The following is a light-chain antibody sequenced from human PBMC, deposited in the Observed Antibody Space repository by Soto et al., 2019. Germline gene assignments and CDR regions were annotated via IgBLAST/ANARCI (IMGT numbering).Light chain of an antibody. Sequence: QSALAQPASVSGSPGQSITISCTGTSSDIGGHHFVSWYQQQSGKAPKLVIYEVTDRPSGVSDRFSGSKSGNTASLTISGLQPEDEADYYCSSYTSSNTFYVFGAGTKVTVL. J-gene: IGLJ1*01. CDR1: SSDIGGHHF. CDR2: EVT. V-gene: IGLV2-14*01. CDR3: SSYTSSNTFYV.